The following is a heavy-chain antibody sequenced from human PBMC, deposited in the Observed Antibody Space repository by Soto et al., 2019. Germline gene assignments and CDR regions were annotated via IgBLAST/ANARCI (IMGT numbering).Heavy chain of an antibody. CDR2: IYSGGST. J-gene: IGHJ3*02. V-gene: IGHV3-53*01. CDR1: GFTVSSNY. D-gene: IGHD7-27*01. Sequence: GGSLRLSCAASGFTVSSNYMSWVRQAPGKGLEWVSVIYSGGSTYYADSVKGRFTISRDNSKNTLYLQMNSLRAEDTAVYYCAREMRDTGDSLETDAFDIWGQGTMVTVSS. CDR3: AREMRDTGDSLETDAFDI.